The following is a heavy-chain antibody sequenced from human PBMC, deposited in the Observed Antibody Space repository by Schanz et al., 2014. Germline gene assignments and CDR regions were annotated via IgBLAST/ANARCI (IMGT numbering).Heavy chain of an antibody. Sequence: VQLLESGGGLVQPGGSLKLSCSASGFTFSNHAMSWVRQAPGKGLEWVSAISGRGGRTYYADSVKGRFTISRDNSKNTLYLQMNSLRAEDTAVYYCAKDCPSDYGDHCFDFWGQGTLVTVSS. D-gene: IGHD4-17*01. J-gene: IGHJ4*02. CDR3: AKDCPSDYGDHCFDF. CDR1: GFTFSNHA. V-gene: IGHV3-23*01. CDR2: ISGRGGRT.